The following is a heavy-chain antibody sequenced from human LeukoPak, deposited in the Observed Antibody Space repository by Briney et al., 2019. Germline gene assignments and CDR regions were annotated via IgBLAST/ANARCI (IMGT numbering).Heavy chain of an antibody. J-gene: IGHJ4*02. V-gene: IGHV4-59*13. CDR2: FSYSGST. Sequence: PSETLSLTCTVSGGSISTYYWNWIRQPPGKGLEWIGYFSYSGSTNHNPSLKGRVTISGDTSKNQFFLKLSSVTAADTAVYYCARADTAMVTDYWGQGTLVTVSS. CDR1: GGSISTYY. CDR3: ARADTAMVTDY. D-gene: IGHD5-18*01.